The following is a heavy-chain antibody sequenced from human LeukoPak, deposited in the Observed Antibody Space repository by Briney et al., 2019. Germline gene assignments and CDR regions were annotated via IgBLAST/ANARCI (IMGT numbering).Heavy chain of an antibody. CDR3: ARRITPGYYFDY. Sequence: SVKVSCKASGGTFSSYAISWVRQAPAQGLELMGRIIPIFGTANYAQKFQGRVTITTYESTSTAYIELSSLRSEDTAVYYCARRITPGYYFDYWGQRTLVTVSS. D-gene: IGHD3-10*01. V-gene: IGHV1-69*05. CDR2: IIPIFGTA. CDR1: GGTFSSYA. J-gene: IGHJ4*02.